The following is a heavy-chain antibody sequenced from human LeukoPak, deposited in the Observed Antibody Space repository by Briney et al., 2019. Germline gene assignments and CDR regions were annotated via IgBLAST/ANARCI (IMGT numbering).Heavy chain of an antibody. Sequence: GGSLRLSCAASGFTFSNYAMSWVRQAPGKGLEWVSAISGSGGSTYYAGSVKGRFTISRDNSKNTLYLQMNSLRAEDTAVYYCAKMSYYYDSSGDGPWGQGALVTVSS. V-gene: IGHV3-23*01. CDR1: GFTFSNYA. D-gene: IGHD3-22*01. CDR3: AKMSYYYDSSGDGP. J-gene: IGHJ5*02. CDR2: ISGSGGST.